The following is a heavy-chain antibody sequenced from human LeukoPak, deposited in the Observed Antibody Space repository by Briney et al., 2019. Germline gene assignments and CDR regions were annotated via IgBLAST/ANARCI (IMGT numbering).Heavy chain of an antibody. CDR3: ARDPGTGFDY. CDR2: IKEDGSDK. D-gene: IGHD3-10*01. V-gene: IGHV3-7*01. J-gene: IGHJ4*02. Sequence: PGGSLRLSCVASGFIFRKFWTSWVRQAPGKGLEWVANIKEDGSDKYYVDSVKGRFTISRDNAKNSLYLHMNSLRADDTAMYYCARDPGTGFDYWGQGTLVTVSS. CDR1: GFIFRKFW.